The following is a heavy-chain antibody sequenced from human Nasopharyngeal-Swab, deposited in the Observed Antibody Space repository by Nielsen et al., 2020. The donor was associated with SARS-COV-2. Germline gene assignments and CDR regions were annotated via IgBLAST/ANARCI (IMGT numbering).Heavy chain of an antibody. J-gene: IGHJ4*02. Sequence: GESLKISCKGSGYSFTSYWMGWVRQMPGKGLEWMGIIYPGDSDTRYSPSFQGQVTISDDKSISTAYLQWSSLKASDTAMYYCARQALGRDGYINPDYWGQGTLVTVSS. V-gene: IGHV5-51*01. D-gene: IGHD5-24*01. CDR2: IYPGDSDT. CDR1: GYSFTSYW. CDR3: ARQALGRDGYINPDY.